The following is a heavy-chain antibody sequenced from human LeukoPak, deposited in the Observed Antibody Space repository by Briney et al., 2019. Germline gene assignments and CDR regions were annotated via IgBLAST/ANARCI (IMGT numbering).Heavy chain of an antibody. V-gene: IGHV3-23*01. D-gene: IGHD3-22*01. CDR2: TSGSGGST. Sequence: GGSLRLSCAASGFTFSSYAMSWVRQAPGKGLEWVSATSGSGGSTYYADSVKGRFTISRDNSKNTLYLQMSSLRAEDTAVYYCAKVPPHYYDSSFVDYWGQGTLVTVSS. CDR1: GFTFSSYA. CDR3: AKVPPHYYDSSFVDY. J-gene: IGHJ4*02.